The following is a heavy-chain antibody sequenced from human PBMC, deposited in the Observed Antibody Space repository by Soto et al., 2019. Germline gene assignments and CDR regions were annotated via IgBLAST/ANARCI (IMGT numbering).Heavy chain of an antibody. CDR1: GFTFGDYA. J-gene: IGHJ6*02. CDR2: VRSKAFGGTT. V-gene: IGHV3-49*03. D-gene: IGHD2-2*02. CDR3: ARYTYTSRYSYYGMDV. Sequence: PVGSLRLSCTTSGFTFGDYAMSWFRQAPGKGLEWVGVVRSKAFGGTTDYAASVKGRFDISRDDSKSIAYLQMNSVTTEDTAVYFCARYTYTSRYSYYGMDVWGHGTTVTVS.